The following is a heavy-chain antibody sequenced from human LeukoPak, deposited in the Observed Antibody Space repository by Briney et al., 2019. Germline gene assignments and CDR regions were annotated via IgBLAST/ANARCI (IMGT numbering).Heavy chain of an antibody. Sequence: ASVKVSCKASGYTFTSYGISWVRQAPGQGLEWMGWISAYNGNTNYAQKLQGRVTMTTDTSTSTAYMELRSLRSDDTAVYYCARVGYYYDSSGYSLLNYWGQGTLVTVSS. CDR2: ISAYNGNT. CDR3: ARVGYYYDSSGYSLLNY. D-gene: IGHD3-22*01. J-gene: IGHJ4*02. V-gene: IGHV1-18*01. CDR1: GYTFTSYG.